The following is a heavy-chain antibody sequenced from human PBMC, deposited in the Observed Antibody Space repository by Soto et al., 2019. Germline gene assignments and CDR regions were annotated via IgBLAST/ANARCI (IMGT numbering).Heavy chain of an antibody. V-gene: IGHV3-23*01. Sequence: EVQLLESGGGLVQPGGSLRLSCAASGFTFSSYAMSWVRQAPGKGLEWVSAISGSGGSTYYADSVKGRFTISRDNSKNTLYLQMNRLRAEDTAVYYCAKSPNKLGDIVVVPAALGGWGQGTLVTVSS. J-gene: IGHJ4*02. D-gene: IGHD2-2*01. CDR3: AKSPNKLGDIVVVPAALGG. CDR2: ISGSGGST. CDR1: GFTFSSYA.